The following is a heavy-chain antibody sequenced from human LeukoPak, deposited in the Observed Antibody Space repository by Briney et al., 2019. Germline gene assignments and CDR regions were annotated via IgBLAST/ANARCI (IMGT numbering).Heavy chain of an antibody. V-gene: IGHV3-72*01. CDR1: GLTFSEHS. CDR3: AREKVYCGGDCNWYFDL. D-gene: IGHD2-21*02. CDR2: TRNKANSYTT. Sequence: GGSLRLSCAASGLTFSEHSMDWVRQAPGKGLEWVGRTRNKANSYTTEYAASVKGRFTISRDDSKNSLYLQMNSLKTEDTAVYYCAREKVYCGGDCNWYFDLSGRGTLVTVSS. J-gene: IGHJ2*01.